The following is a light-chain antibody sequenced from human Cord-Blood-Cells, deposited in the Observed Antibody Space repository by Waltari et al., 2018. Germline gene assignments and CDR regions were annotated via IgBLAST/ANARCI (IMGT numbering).Light chain of an antibody. CDR2: GAS. CDR3: QQYNNWPQT. V-gene: IGKV3-15*01. CDR1: QGVSSN. Sequence: EIVMTQSPATLPVSPGERATLPCSASQGVSSNLAWYQQKPGQAPRLLIYGASTRATGIPARFSGSGSGTEVTLTISSLQSEDFAVYYCQQYNNWPQTFGQGTKLEIK. J-gene: IGKJ2*01.